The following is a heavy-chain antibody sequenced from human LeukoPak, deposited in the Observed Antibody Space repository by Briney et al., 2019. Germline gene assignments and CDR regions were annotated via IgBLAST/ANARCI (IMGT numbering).Heavy chain of an antibody. Sequence: SETLSLTCTVSGGSISSSSYYWSWIRQHPGKGLEWIGYISYSGNTYYNPSLKSRAAISADTPKNQFSLKLSSTTAADTAVYYCARAPVATPSEFDYWGQGTLVTVSS. CDR1: GGSISSSSYY. D-gene: IGHD5-12*01. V-gene: IGHV4-31*03. CDR3: ARAPVATPSEFDY. J-gene: IGHJ4*02. CDR2: ISYSGNT.